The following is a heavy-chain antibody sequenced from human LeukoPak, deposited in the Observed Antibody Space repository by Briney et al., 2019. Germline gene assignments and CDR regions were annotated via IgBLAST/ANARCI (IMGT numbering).Heavy chain of an antibody. J-gene: IGHJ4*02. CDR1: GGTFSSYA. D-gene: IGHD3-3*01. V-gene: IGHV1-69*04. Sequence: ASVKVSCKASGGTFSSYAISWVRQAPGQGLEWMGRIIPILGTANYAQKFQGRVTITADKSTSTAYMELSSLRSEDTAVYYCASPDYDFWSGSPSPFDYWGQGTLVTVSS. CDR2: IIPILGTA. CDR3: ASPDYDFWSGSPSPFDY.